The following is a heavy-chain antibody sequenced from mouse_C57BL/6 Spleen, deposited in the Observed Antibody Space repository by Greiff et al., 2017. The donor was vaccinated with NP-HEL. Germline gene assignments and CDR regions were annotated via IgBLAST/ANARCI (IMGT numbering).Heavy chain of an antibody. V-gene: IGHV1-82*01. Sequence: QVQLKESGPELVKPGASVKISCKASGYAFSSSWMNWVKQRPGKGLEWIGRIYPGDGDTNYNGKFKGKATLTADKSSSTAYMQLSSLTSEDSAVYFCARSGLGQGYYFDYWGQGTTLTVSS. CDR1: GYAFSSSW. J-gene: IGHJ2*01. CDR2: IYPGDGDT. CDR3: ARSGLGQGYYFDY. D-gene: IGHD4-1*01.